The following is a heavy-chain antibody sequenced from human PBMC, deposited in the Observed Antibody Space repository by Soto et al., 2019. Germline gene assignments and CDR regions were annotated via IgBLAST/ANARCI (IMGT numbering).Heavy chain of an antibody. Sequence: PGESLKISCQGSVYNFASYLISWVRQMPGKGLEWMGRIDPIDSYTNYSPSFQGHVTISADKSISTAYLQWSSLKASDTAMYYCARRYCSSASCPRNYYGMDVWGQGTTVTVSS. V-gene: IGHV5-10-1*01. CDR1: VYNFASYL. CDR3: ARRYCSSASCPRNYYGMDV. D-gene: IGHD2-2*01. J-gene: IGHJ6*02. CDR2: IDPIDSYT.